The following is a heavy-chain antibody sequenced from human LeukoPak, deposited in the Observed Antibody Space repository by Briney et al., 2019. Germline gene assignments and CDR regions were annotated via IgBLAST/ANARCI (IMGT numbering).Heavy chain of an antibody. CDR1: GYTFTCYG. V-gene: IGHV1-18*01. J-gene: IGHJ4*02. D-gene: IGHD6-19*01. CDR3: ARDLKRGYSSGRYSWGTGSSNDY. CDR2: ISAYNGNT. Sequence: ASVKVSCKASGYTFTCYGISWVRQAPGQGLEWMGWISAYNGNTNYAQKLQGRVTMTTDTSTSTAYMELRSLRSDDTAVYYCARDLKRGYSSGRYSWGTGSSNDYWGQGTLVTVSS.